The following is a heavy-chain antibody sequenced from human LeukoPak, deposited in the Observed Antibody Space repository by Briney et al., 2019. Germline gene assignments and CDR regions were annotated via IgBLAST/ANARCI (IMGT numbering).Heavy chain of an antibody. Sequence: PGGSLRLSCAASGFTFRNYGMHWVRQAPGKGLDWVAVISYDGSNKYYADSVKGRFTISRDNSKNTLYLQMNSLRAEDTALYYCARTMYITGSSDFDYWGQGTLVTVSS. V-gene: IGHV3-30*03. J-gene: IGHJ4*02. CDR3: ARTMYITGSSDFDY. D-gene: IGHD1-26*01. CDR2: ISYDGSNK. CDR1: GFTFRNYG.